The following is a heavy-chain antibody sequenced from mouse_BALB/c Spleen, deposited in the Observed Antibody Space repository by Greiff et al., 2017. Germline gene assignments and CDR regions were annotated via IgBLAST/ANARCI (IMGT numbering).Heavy chain of an antibody. CDR2: ISYSGST. CDR1: GYSITSDYA. CDR3: ARCLTGVFAY. V-gene: IGHV3-2*02. D-gene: IGHD4-1*01. J-gene: IGHJ3*01. Sequence: VQLKESGPGLVKPSQSLSLTCTVTGYSITSDYAWNWIRQFPGNKLEWMGYISYSGSTSYNPSLKSRISITRDTSKNQFFLQLNSVTTEDTATYYCARCLTGVFAYWGQGTLATVSA.